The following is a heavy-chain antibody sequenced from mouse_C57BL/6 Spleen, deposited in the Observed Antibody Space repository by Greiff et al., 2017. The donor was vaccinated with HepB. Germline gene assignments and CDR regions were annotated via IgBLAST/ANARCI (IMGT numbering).Heavy chain of an antibody. CDR2: ISSGGDYI. CDR3: TRDEVGSSFDY. J-gene: IGHJ2*01. CDR1: GFTFSSYA. Sequence: EVKVVESGEGLVKPGGSLKLSCAASGFTFSSYAMSWVRQTPEKRLEWVAYISSGGDYIYYADTVKGRFTISRDNARNTLYLQMSSLKSEDTAMYYCTRDEVGSSFDYWGQGTTLTVSS. D-gene: IGHD1-1*01. V-gene: IGHV5-9-1*02.